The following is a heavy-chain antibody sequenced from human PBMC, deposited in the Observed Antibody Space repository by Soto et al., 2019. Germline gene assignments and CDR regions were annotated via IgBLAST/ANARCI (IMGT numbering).Heavy chain of an antibody. CDR1: GFTFSSYS. CDR2: ISSSSSYI. D-gene: IGHD2-15*01. Sequence: EVQLVESGGGLVKPGGSLRLSCAASGFTFSSYSMNWVRQAPGKGLEWVSSISSSSSYIYYADSVKGRFTISRDNAKNSLYLQMNSLRAEDTAVYYCAGASHGGGGSHGAFDIWGQGTMVTVSS. V-gene: IGHV3-21*01. CDR3: AGASHGGGGSHGAFDI. J-gene: IGHJ3*02.